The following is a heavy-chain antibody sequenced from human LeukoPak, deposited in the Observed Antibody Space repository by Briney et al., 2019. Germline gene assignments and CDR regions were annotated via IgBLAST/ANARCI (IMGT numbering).Heavy chain of an antibody. D-gene: IGHD2-2*01. Sequence: GGSLRLSCAASGFTFSSYSMNWVRQAPGKGLEWVSSISSSSSYIYYADSVKGRFTISRDNAKNSLYLQMNSLRAEDTAVYYCGTPAASPDDAFDIWGQGTMVTVSS. V-gene: IGHV3-21*04. CDR1: GFTFSSYS. J-gene: IGHJ3*02. CDR2: ISSSSSYI. CDR3: GTPAASPDDAFDI.